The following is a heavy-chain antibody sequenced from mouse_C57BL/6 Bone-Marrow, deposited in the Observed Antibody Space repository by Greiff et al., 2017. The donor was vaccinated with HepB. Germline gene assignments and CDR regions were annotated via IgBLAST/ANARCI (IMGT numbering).Heavy chain of an antibody. CDR2: ISDGGSYT. CDR3: ARDCGVLDYDYDGDVPFAY. V-gene: IGHV5-4*01. CDR1: GFTFSSYA. J-gene: IGHJ3*01. Sequence: EVQGVESGGGLVKPGGSLKLSCAASGFTFSSYAMPWVRQTPEQRLEWVATISDGGSYTYYPDNVKGRFTISKDNANNKLYQQISHLKSEDTAMYYCARDCGVLDYDYDGDVPFAYWGQGTLVTVSA. D-gene: IGHD2-4*01.